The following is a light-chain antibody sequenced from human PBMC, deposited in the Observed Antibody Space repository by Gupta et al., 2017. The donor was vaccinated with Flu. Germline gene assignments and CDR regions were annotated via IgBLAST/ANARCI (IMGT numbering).Light chain of an antibody. Sequence: GTLFLSPGERATLSCRASQSLSNNYVAWYQQKPGQCPRLLIYGASSRATGIADRFGGSGSGTDFTLTISGLEAEDFAVYYCQQYDTSPLTFGGGTKVEIK. CDR3: QQYDTSPLT. J-gene: IGKJ4*01. V-gene: IGKV3-20*01. CDR2: GAS. CDR1: QSLSNNY.